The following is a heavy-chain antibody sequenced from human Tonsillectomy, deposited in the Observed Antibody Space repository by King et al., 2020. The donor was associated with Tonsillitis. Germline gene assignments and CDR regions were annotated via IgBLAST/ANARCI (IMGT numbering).Heavy chain of an antibody. Sequence: VQLVESGGGLVQPGGSLRLSCAASGFTFTTSAMRWVRQAPGQGLEWVSAISGSGGSTYYTDSVKGRFTISRDNSKNTLYLQMDSLRAEDTAVYYCAKDYSGSYYWGQGTLVTVSS. CDR1: GFTFTTSA. CDR3: AKDYSGSYY. D-gene: IGHD1-26*01. CDR2: ISGSGGST. J-gene: IGHJ4*02. V-gene: IGHV3-23*04.